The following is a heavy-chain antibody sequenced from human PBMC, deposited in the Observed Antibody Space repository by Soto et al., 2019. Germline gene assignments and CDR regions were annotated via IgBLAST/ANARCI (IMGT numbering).Heavy chain of an antibody. CDR1: GGTFSSYA. J-gene: IGHJ6*02. Sequence: SVKVSCKASGGTFSSYAISWVRQAPGQGLEWMGGIIPIFGTANYAQKFQGRVTITADESTSTAYMELSSLRSEDTAVYYCVAVGYYYYYGMDVWGQGTTVTVS. CDR2: IIPIFGTA. V-gene: IGHV1-69*13. D-gene: IGHD2-2*01. CDR3: VAVGYYYYYGMDV.